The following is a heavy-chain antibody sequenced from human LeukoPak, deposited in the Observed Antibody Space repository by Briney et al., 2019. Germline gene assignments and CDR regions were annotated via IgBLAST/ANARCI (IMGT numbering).Heavy chain of an antibody. J-gene: IGHJ4*02. CDR2: ISYSGNT. D-gene: IGHD6-6*01. V-gene: IGHV4-59*11. CDR1: GGSIGSHY. CDR3: AREEAGRGSSPFDY. Sequence: PSETLSLTCTVSGGSIGSHYWSWIRQPPGKGLEWIGYISYSGNTKYNPSLKSRVTISLDTYKDQFSLRLSSVTLADTAVYYCAREEAGRGSSPFDYWGQGTLVTVSS.